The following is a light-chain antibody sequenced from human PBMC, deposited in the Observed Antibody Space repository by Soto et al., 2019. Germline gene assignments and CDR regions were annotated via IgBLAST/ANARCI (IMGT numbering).Light chain of an antibody. V-gene: IGLV1-51*01. CDR1: SSNIGNNF. CDR2: DNY. Sequence: QPVLTQPPSVSAAPGQTVTISCSGSSSNIGNNFVSWYQQLPGTAPKLLIFDNYNRPSGIPDRFSGSKSGTSATLGITGVQTGDEADYYCAAWDNSLSTSVVFGGGTKLTVL. J-gene: IGLJ2*01. CDR3: AAWDNSLSTSVV.